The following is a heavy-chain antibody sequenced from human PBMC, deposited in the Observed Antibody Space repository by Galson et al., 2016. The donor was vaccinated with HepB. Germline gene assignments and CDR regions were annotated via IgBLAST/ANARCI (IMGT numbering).Heavy chain of an antibody. CDR3: ARASWFGEANDVFEM. V-gene: IGHV3-21*01. D-gene: IGHD3-10*01. CDR1: GFTFDSDT. J-gene: IGHJ3*02. CDR2: ISSRSTYI. Sequence: SLRLSCAASGFTFDSDTMNWVRQAPGQGLEWVSSISSRSTYIYYAGSVKGRFTISRDNAKKSLYLQINSLRAEDTAIYYCARASWFGEANDVFEMWGQGTMVTVSS.